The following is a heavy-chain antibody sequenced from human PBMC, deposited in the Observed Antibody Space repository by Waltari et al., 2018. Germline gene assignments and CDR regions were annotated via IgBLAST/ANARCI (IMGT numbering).Heavy chain of an antibody. J-gene: IGHJ4*02. CDR3: AKQRWLQMEGGYFDY. V-gene: IGHV3-23*01. CDR1: GFPFSSYA. CDR2: FSGSGDT. D-gene: IGHD1-1*01. Sequence: EMQLLESGGGLVQPGGSLRLSCAASGFPFSSYAMTWVRQAPGKGLEWVSAFSGSGDTYYADSVKGRFTISRDNSKNTLYLQMNSLRAEDTAVYYCAKQRWLQMEGGYFDYWGQGTLVTVSS.